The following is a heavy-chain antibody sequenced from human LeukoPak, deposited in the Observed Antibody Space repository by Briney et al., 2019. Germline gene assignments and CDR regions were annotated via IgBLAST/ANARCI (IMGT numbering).Heavy chain of an antibody. CDR3: AKDIHHDIVVVPAPPYFDY. D-gene: IGHD2-2*01. CDR2: ISGSGGST. CDR1: GFTFSSYA. Sequence: GGSLRLSXAASGFTFSSYAMSWVRQPPGKGLEWLSAISGSGGSTYYADSVKGRFTISRDNSKNTLYLQMNSLRAEDTAVYYCAKDIHHDIVVVPAPPYFDYWGQGTLVTVSS. J-gene: IGHJ4*02. V-gene: IGHV3-23*01.